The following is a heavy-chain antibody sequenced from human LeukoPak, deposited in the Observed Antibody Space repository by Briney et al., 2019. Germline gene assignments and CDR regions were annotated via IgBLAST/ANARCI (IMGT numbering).Heavy chain of an antibody. J-gene: IGHJ4*02. CDR2: ISAYNGNT. V-gene: IGHV1-18*01. CDR3: ARLAYFEDHLQLLYYFDY. CDR1: GYTFTSYG. Sequence: GASVKVSCKASGYTFTSYGISWVRQAPGQGLEWMGWISAYNGNTNYAQKLQGRVTMTTDTSTSTAYMELRSLRSDDTAVYYCARLAYFEDHLQLLYYFDYWGQGTLVTVSS. D-gene: IGHD6-6*01.